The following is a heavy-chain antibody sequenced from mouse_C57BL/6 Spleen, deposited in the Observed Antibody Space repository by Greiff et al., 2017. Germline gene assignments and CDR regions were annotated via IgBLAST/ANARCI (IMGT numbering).Heavy chain of an antibody. CDR1: GYTFTSYW. Sequence: QVQLQQPGAELVKPGASVTLSCKASGYTFTSYWMHWVKPRPGQGLAWIGMIHPNSGSTNYNEKFKSKATLTVAKSSTTAYMQLSSLTSKDSAGYYCARPYYYGRGNYFDYWGQGTTRTVSS. D-gene: IGHD1-1*01. CDR2: IHPNSGST. J-gene: IGHJ2*01. CDR3: ARPYYYGRGNYFDY. V-gene: IGHV1-64*01.